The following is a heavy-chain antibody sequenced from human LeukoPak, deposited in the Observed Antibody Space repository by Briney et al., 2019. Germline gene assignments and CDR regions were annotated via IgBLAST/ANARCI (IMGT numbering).Heavy chain of an antibody. CDR2: INPNSGGT. CDR3: AREGIAVAGNGDFDY. CDR1: GYTFTGYY. D-gene: IGHD6-19*01. J-gene: IGHJ4*02. Sequence: ASVKVSCKASGYTFTGYYMHWVRQAPGQGLEWTGWINPNSGGTNYAQKFQGRVTMTRDTSISTAYMELSRLRSDDTAVYYCAREGIAVAGNGDFDYWGQGTLVTVSS. V-gene: IGHV1-2*02.